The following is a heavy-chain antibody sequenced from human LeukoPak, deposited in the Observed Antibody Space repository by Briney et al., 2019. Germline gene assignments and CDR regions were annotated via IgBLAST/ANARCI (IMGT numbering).Heavy chain of an antibody. J-gene: IGHJ5*02. CDR3: ARARGYSSGRYHPRGYWFDP. CDR2: IYYSGST. D-gene: IGHD6-19*01. V-gene: IGHV4-31*03. Sequence: SETLSLTCTVSGGSISSGGYYWSWICQHPGKGLEWIGYIYYSGSTYYNPSLKSRVTISVDTSKNQFSLKLSSVTAADTAVYYCARARGYSSGRYHPRGYWFDPWGQGTLVTVSS. CDR1: GGSISSGGYY.